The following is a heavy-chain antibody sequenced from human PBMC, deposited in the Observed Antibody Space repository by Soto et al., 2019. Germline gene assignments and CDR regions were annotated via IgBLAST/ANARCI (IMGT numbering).Heavy chain of an antibody. J-gene: IGHJ6*02. CDR2: IYYRGST. CDR1: GGSIISHY. CDR3: ARDGREASGMDV. Sequence: XETRSLTCTVSGGSIISHYWSWVRQAPGKGLDWIGHIYYRGSTTYNPSLRSRSTISVDTSNNQFSLKLNSVTTADTAVYYCARDGREASGMDVWGQGTKVTVSS. D-gene: IGHD1-26*01. V-gene: IGHV4-59*11.